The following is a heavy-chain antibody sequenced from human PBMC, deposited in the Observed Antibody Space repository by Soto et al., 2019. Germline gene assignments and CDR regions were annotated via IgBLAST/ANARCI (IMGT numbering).Heavy chain of an antibody. J-gene: IGHJ4*01. CDR2: ISRSGST. V-gene: IGHV4-34*01. Sequence: QVQLQQWGAGLLKPSETLSLTCAVSGGSLGGFHWSWIRQPPGKGLEWIGEISRSGSTNYGPSLKSWVALWVGTSRNQVSLNLSSVTDADTAVYYCARGRTAALIETRLFRVLFDLWGHGNLVTVSS. CDR3: ARGRTAALIETRLFRVLFDL. D-gene: IGHD3-10*01. CDR1: GGSLGGFH.